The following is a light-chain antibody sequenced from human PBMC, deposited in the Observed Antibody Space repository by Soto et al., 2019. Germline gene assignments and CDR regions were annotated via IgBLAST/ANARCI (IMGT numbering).Light chain of an antibody. CDR3: QHYSTWLWT. CDR2: GAS. Sequence: EIVMTQSPATLSVSPGERATLSCRASQSVSSKLAWYQQKPGQGPRLLIYGASTRATGIPDRFSPSGSGTEFTLTISSLQSEDFAVYSCQHYSTWLWTFGQGTKVEIK. CDR1: QSVSSK. V-gene: IGKV3-15*01. J-gene: IGKJ1*01.